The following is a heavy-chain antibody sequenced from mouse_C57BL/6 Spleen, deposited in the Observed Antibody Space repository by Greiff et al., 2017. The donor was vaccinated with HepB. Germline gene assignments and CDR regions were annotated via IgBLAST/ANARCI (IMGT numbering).Heavy chain of an antibody. CDR1: GFTFSSYG. Sequence: EVKLMESGGDLVKPGGSLKLSCAASGFTFSSYGMSWVRQTPDKRLEWVATISSGGSYTYYPDSVKGRFTISRDNAKNTLYLQMSSLKSEDTAMYYCARMVTTTDYYAMDYWGQGTSVTVSS. D-gene: IGHD2-2*01. J-gene: IGHJ4*01. CDR2: ISSGGSYT. V-gene: IGHV5-6*01. CDR3: ARMVTTTDYYAMDY.